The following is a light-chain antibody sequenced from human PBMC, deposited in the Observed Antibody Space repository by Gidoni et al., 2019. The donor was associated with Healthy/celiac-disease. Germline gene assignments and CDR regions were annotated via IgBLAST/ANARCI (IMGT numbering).Light chain of an antibody. CDR3: QSYDSSLSGVV. CDR2: VNS. Sequence: TGSSSNTVASYYVHWDQQLPGTAPKRLIYVNSKRPSWVPDRFSGSKSGNSASLAITGLQAEDEADYYCQSYDSSLSGVVFGGGTKLTVL. J-gene: IGLJ2*01. V-gene: IGLV1-40*01. CDR1: SSNTVASYY.